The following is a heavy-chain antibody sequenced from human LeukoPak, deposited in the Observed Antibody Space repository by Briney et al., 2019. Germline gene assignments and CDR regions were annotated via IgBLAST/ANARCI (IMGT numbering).Heavy chain of an antibody. D-gene: IGHD2-15*01. CDR2: ISGSGGST. V-gene: IGHV3-23*01. J-gene: IGHJ4*02. CDR3: AKMLRYCSGGSCYSLADYFDY. CDR1: GFTFSSYA. Sequence: PGGSLGLSCAASGFTFSSYAMSWVRQAPGKGLEWVSAISGSGGSTYYADSVKGRFTISRDNSKNTPYLQMNSLRAEDTAVYYCAKMLRYCSGGSCYSLADYFDYWGQGTLVTVSS.